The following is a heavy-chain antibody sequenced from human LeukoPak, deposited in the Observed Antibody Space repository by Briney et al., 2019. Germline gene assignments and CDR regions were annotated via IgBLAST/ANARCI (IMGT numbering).Heavy chain of an antibody. J-gene: IGHJ4*02. V-gene: IGHV3-7*03. Sequence: GGSLRLSCAASGFTFSRHWMYWVRQAPGKGLEWVANIKQDGSAKPYVDSVKGRFTISRDNAKNSLFLQMNSLRAEDTAVYYCARDNGWSADFWGQGALVTVAS. CDR3: ARDNGWSADF. D-gene: IGHD2-15*01. CDR1: GFTFSRHW. CDR2: IKQDGSAK.